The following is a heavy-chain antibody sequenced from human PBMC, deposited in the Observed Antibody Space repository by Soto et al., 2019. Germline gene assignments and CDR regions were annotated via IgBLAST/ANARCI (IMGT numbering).Heavy chain of an antibody. V-gene: IGHV3-66*01. CDR3: ASTIGDIVVVPAGGYYMDG. Sequence: GSLRLSCAASGFTVSSKYMSWVRQAPGKGLEWVSLIQSSSPTYYADSVKGRFTISRDNSENTLYLQMNSLRAEDTAVYYCASTIGDIVVVPAGGYYMDGWGKGTTVTVSS. CDR2: IQSSSPT. D-gene: IGHD2-2*01. J-gene: IGHJ6*03. CDR1: GFTVSSKY.